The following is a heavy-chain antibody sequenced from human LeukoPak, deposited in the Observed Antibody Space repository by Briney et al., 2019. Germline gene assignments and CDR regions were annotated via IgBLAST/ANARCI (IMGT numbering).Heavy chain of an antibody. CDR1: GFTFSSYA. CDR2: IKQDGSEK. J-gene: IGHJ4*02. V-gene: IGHV3-7*03. Sequence: GGSLRLSCAASGFTFSSYAMSWVRQAPGKGLAWVANIKQDGSEKYFVDSVKGRFTISRDNAKNSLYLQMSSLRAEDTAVYYCARGGSRHPSPEDYWGRGTLVTVSS. D-gene: IGHD1-1*01. CDR3: ARGGSRHPSPEDY.